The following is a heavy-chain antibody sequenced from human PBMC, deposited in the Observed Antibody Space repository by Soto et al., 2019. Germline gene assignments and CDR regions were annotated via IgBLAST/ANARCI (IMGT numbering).Heavy chain of an antibody. CDR1: GFTFSSYD. J-gene: IGHJ3*01. Sequence: GGSLRLSCAASGFTFSSYDMSWVRQAPGKGLEWVSGISNSGGSTYYADSVKGRFTISRDNSKNTLYLQMNSLRAEDTAVYYCARGVWGNYRGSAFDVWGQGTMVTVSS. CDR3: ARGVWGNYRGSAFDV. V-gene: IGHV3-23*01. CDR2: ISNSGGST. D-gene: IGHD3-16*02.